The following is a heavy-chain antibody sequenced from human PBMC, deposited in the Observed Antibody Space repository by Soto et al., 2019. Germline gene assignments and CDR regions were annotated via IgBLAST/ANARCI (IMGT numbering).Heavy chain of an antibody. CDR1: GYTFSNYD. V-gene: IGHV1-8*01. CDR3: AKVSRKGSAIDFDY. D-gene: IGHD3-10*01. CDR2: VNPNNGDT. Sequence: QVQLVQSGAELKKPGASVKVSCKASGYTFSNYDMNWVRQATGQGPEWIGWVNPNNGDTGYAQKFQGGDTLPTDISTTTAYMELTSLRSEDTAIYYCAKVSRKGSAIDFDYWGQGTLITVSS. J-gene: IGHJ4*02.